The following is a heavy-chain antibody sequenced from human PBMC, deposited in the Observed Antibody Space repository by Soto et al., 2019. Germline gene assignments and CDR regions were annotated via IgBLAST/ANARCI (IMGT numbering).Heavy chain of an antibody. CDR2: TSNDGVNK. Sequence: PGGSLRLSCAASGFTFSTYGMHWVRQAPGKGLEWVAVTSNDGVNKYYANSVKGRFTISRDNSKNTLYLQMNSLRAEDTAVYYCARRQWSYFDYWGQGTLVTVSS. D-gene: IGHD2-15*01. CDR1: GFTFSTYG. V-gene: IGHV3-30*03. J-gene: IGHJ4*02. CDR3: ARRQWSYFDY.